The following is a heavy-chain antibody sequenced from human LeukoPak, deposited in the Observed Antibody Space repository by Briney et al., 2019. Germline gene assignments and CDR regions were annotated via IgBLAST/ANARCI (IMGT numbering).Heavy chain of an antibody. CDR2: MNANTGAT. CDR3: ARRNSWYDS. J-gene: IGHJ5*01. Sequence: GASVKVSCEASGYSFTSYDINWVRQATGQGLEWMGWMNANTGATGYAQKFQGRVTMTRDTSISTAYMELSSLRSEDTAIYYCARRNSWYDSWGQGTLVTVLS. D-gene: IGHD4-11*01. V-gene: IGHV1-8*01. CDR1: GYSFTSYD.